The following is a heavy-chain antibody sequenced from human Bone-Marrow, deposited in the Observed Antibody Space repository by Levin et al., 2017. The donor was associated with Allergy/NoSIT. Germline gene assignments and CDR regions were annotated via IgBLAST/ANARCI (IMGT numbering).Heavy chain of an antibody. D-gene: IGHD2-15*01. J-gene: IGHJ3*01. CDR3: ARVRMRYCSGGSCNNAFDV. CDR2: INPDSGGT. Sequence: ASVKVSCKASGSTFTGYYMHWVRQAPGQGLEWMGLINPDSGGTNFAQKFQDRVTLTRDTSISTAYMELNSLRSDDTAVYYCARVRMRYCSGGSCNNAFDVWGQGTMVTVSS. CDR1: GSTFTGYY. V-gene: IGHV1-2*06.